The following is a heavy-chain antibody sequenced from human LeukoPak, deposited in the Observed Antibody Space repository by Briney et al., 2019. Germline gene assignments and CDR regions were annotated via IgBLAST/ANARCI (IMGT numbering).Heavy chain of an antibody. V-gene: IGHV3-23*01. CDR3: AKDSSPLAGELRGVLDY. CDR1: GFTFSSYA. CDR2: ISGSGGST. J-gene: IGHJ4*02. Sequence: PGGSLRLSCAASGFTFSSYAMSWVRQAPGKGLEWVSAISGSGGSTYYADSAKGRFTISRDNSKNTLYLQMNSLRAEDTAVYYCAKDSSPLAGELRGVLDYWGQGTLVTVSS. D-gene: IGHD1-26*01.